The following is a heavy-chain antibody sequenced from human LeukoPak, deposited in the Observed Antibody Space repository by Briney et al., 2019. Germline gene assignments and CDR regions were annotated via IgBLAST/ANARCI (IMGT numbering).Heavy chain of an antibody. CDR2: IYYSGST. J-gene: IGHJ4*02. CDR3: ARDQGYDFWSGPFDY. Sequence: PSETLSLTCTVSGGSISSYYWSWIRQPPGKGLEWIGYIYYSGSTNYNPSLKSRVTISVDTSKNQFSLKLSSVTAADTAVYYCARDQGYDFWSGPFDYWGQGTLVTVSS. V-gene: IGHV4-59*01. CDR1: GGSISSYY. D-gene: IGHD3-3*01.